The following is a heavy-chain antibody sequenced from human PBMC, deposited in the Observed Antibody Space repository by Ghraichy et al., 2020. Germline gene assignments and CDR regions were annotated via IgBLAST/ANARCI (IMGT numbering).Heavy chain of an antibody. CDR3: ARYSSSRSYYFDY. J-gene: IGHJ4*02. Sequence: SQTLSLTCTVSGGSISSSSYYWGWIRQPPGKGLEWIGNIYYSGSIYYNPSLKSRFTISVDTSKNQFSLKLSSVTAADTAMYYCARYSSSRSYYFDYWGQGTLVTVSS. CDR2: IYYSGSI. D-gene: IGHD6-13*01. V-gene: IGHV4-39*01. CDR1: GGSISSSSYY.